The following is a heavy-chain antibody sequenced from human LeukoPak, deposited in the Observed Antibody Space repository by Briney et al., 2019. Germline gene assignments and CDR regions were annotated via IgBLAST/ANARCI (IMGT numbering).Heavy chain of an antibody. D-gene: IGHD3-3*01. V-gene: IGHV3-48*01. CDR2: ISSSSSTI. CDR1: GFTFSSYS. Sequence: PGGSLRLSCAASGFTFSSYSMNWVRQARGKGLEGVSYISSSSSTINYADSVKGGFTTSRDNAKNSLYLQMNSLRAEDTAVYYCARDLAYYDFWSAYYPDYWGQGTLVTVSS. J-gene: IGHJ4*02. CDR3: ARDLAYYDFWSAYYPDY.